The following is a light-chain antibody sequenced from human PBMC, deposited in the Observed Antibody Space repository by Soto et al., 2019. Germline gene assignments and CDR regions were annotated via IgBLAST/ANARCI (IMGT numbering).Light chain of an antibody. CDR1: SSDVGDYNY. Sequence: QSALTQPASVSGSPGQSITISCTGTSSDVGDYNYVSWYQQHPGKAPKLMLYDVSNRPSGISNRFSGSKSGNTASLTISGLQAEDDADYYCSSYTISSTLFGTGTKVTVL. J-gene: IGLJ1*01. CDR2: DVS. V-gene: IGLV2-14*01. CDR3: SSYTISSTL.